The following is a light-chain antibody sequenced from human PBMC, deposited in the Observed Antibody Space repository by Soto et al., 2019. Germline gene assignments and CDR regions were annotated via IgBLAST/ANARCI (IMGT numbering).Light chain of an antibody. V-gene: IGKV1-5*01. CDR1: QSISTW. CDR2: DAS. Sequence: DIQMTQSPSTLSASVGDGVTITCRASQSISTWLAWYQQKPGKAPKLLIYDASTLESGVPSRFSGSGSGTEFTLTISSRQPDDFATYYCQQYSIYWNTFGQGTKLEIK. J-gene: IGKJ2*01. CDR3: QQYSIYWNT.